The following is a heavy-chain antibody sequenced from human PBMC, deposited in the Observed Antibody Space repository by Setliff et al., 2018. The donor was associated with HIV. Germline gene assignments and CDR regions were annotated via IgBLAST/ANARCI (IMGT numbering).Heavy chain of an antibody. D-gene: IGHD2-15*01. CDR2: IVVASGNT. V-gene: IGHV1-58*02. CDR3: AKDGISGGAYPPYYFDY. J-gene: IGHJ4*01. CDR1: GFTFSNSA. Sequence: VASVKVSCKASGFTFSNSAIQWVRQARGQRLEWIGWIVVASGNTDYAQKSQQRVTFTRDTSTGTAYMELGSLGSEDTAVYYCAKDGISGGAYPPYYFDYWGHGTLVTVSS.